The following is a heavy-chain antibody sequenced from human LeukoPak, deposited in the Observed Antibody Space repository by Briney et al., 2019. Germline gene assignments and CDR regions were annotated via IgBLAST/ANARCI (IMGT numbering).Heavy chain of an antibody. CDR1: GFTFTSCS. V-gene: IGHV3-23*01. CDR3: IRDFRSADL. J-gene: IGHJ5*02. D-gene: IGHD5-24*01. Sequence: PGGSLRLSCAASGFTFTSCSMSWVRQAPGKGLEWVSGTSDRGDYTYYADSVKGRFTISRDNSKNTVYLEMNSLSVEDTATYYCIRDFRSADLWGQGTLVTVTS. CDR2: TSDRGDYT.